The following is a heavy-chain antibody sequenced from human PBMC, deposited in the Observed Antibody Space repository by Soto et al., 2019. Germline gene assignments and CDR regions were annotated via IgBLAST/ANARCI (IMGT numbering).Heavy chain of an antibody. CDR2: IYATGTT. Sequence: SETLSLTCTVSGASISGFYWSWIRKSAGKGLEWIGRIYATGTTDYNPSLKSRVMMSVDTSKKQFSLKLRSVTAADTAVYYCARDMHAGFTHYFDPWGQGTLVTVSS. V-gene: IGHV4-4*07. D-gene: IGHD1-26*01. J-gene: IGHJ5*02. CDR1: GASISGFY. CDR3: ARDMHAGFTHYFDP.